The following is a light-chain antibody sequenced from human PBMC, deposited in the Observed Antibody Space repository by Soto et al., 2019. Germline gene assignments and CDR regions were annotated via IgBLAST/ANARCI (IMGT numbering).Light chain of an antibody. CDR3: QQYNNWPLT. CDR2: GAS. V-gene: IGKV3D-15*01. Sequence: EIVMTQSPATLSVSPGERATLSCRASQSVSSNLAWYQQKPGQAPSPLIYGASTRATGIPARFSGRGSGKEFTLTISSLQSEEFAVYYCQQYNNWPLTFGGGTTLEIK. CDR1: QSVSSN. J-gene: IGKJ4*01.